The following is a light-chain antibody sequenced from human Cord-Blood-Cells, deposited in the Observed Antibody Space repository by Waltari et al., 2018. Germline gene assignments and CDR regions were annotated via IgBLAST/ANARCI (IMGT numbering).Light chain of an antibody. V-gene: IGLV2-14*01. CDR1: SSDVGGYNS. Sequence: QSALTQPASVPGSPGQSITISCTGTSSDVGGYNSVSWYQQHPGKAPKLMIYDVSNRPSGVSNRFSGSKSGNTASLTISGLQAEDEADYYCSSYTSSSTLEGVFGGGTKLTVL. CDR2: DVS. CDR3: SSYTSSSTLEGV. J-gene: IGLJ2*01.